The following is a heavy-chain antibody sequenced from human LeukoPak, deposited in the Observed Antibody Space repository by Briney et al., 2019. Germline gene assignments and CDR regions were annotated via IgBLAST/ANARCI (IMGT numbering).Heavy chain of an antibody. CDR1: GGSISSYY. D-gene: IGHD2-15*01. Sequence: SETLSLTCTVSGGSISSYYWSWIRQPPGKGLEWIGYIYYSGSTNYNPSLKSRVTISVDTSKNQFSLKLSSVTAADTAVYYCARRRLVAAKNWFDYWGQGTLVTVSS. V-gene: IGHV4-59*08. CDR3: ARRRLVAAKNWFDY. J-gene: IGHJ4*02. CDR2: IYYSGST.